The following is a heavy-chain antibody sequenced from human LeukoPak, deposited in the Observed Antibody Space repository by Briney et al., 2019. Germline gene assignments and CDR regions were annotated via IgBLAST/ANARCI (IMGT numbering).Heavy chain of an antibody. V-gene: IGHV3-53*01. J-gene: IGHJ4*02. CDR2: IYSGGST. CDR3: ARGDLGAAFDY. CDR1: GFTVSSNY. Sequence: GGSLRLSCAASGFTVSSNYMSWVRQAPGKGLEWVSVIYSGGSTYYADSVEGRFTISRDNSKNTLYLQMNSLRAEDTAVYYCARGDLGAAFDYWGQGTLVTVSS. D-gene: IGHD1-26*01.